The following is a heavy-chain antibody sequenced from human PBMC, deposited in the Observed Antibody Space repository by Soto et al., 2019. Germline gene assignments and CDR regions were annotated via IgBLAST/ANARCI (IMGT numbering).Heavy chain of an antibody. CDR2: INAGNGNT. CDR3: AGPRGTSGSYHY. Sequence: QVQLVQSGAEVKKPGASVKVSCKPSGYTFTSYAMHSVRQAPGQRLEWMGWINAGNGNTKYSQKFQGRVTITRDTSASTVYRELSSLRSEDTAVDYCAGPRGTSGSYHYWGQGTLVTVSS. D-gene: IGHD1-26*01. V-gene: IGHV1-3*01. J-gene: IGHJ4*02. CDR1: GYTFTSYA.